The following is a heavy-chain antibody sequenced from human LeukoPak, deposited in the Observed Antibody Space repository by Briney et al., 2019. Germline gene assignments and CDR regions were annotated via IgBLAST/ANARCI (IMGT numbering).Heavy chain of an antibody. J-gene: IGHJ4*02. CDR1: GGSISSSSYY. Sequence: PSETLSLTCTVSGGSISSSSYYWGWIRQPPGKGLEWIGSIYYSGSTYYNPSLKGRVTISVDTSKNQFSLRLSSVTAADTAVYYCARTFWGILTGYYNNFDYWGQGTLATVSS. V-gene: IGHV4-39*07. D-gene: IGHD3-9*01. CDR2: IYYSGST. CDR3: ARTFWGILTGYYNNFDY.